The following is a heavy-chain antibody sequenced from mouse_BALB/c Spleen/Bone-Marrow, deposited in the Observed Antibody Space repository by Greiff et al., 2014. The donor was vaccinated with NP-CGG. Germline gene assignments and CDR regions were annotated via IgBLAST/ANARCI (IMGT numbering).Heavy chain of an antibody. Sequence: DVKLVESGGGLVQPGGSLKLSCVASGFTFSSYGMSWVRQTPDKRLELVATINNSGGSTYYPDSVKGQFTISRDNARNTLYLQMSSLKSEDTAMYYCARVYGWYFDVWGAGTTVTVSS. CDR3: ARVYGWYFDV. CDR2: INNSGGST. D-gene: IGHD1-1*01. CDR1: GFTFSSYG. J-gene: IGHJ1*01. V-gene: IGHV5-6-3*01.